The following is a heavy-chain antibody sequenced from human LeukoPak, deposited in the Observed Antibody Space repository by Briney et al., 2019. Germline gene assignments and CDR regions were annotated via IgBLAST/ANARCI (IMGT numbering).Heavy chain of an antibody. J-gene: IGHJ3*02. CDR3: AKVMAGTVAFDI. Sequence: VASVRVSCKASGYTFTGYFMHWVRQAPGQGLEWMGWINPNSGDTHYVQKFLGRVTMTRDTSISTAYMELSRLSSDDTAVYYCAKVMAGTVAFDIWGQGTMVTVSS. CDR2: INPNSGDT. CDR1: GYTFTGYF. V-gene: IGHV1-2*02. D-gene: IGHD6-19*01.